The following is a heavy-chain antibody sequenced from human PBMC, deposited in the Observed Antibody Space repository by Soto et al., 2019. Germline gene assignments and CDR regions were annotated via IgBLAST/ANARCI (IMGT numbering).Heavy chain of an antibody. CDR2: ISAYNGNT. V-gene: IGHV1-18*01. J-gene: IGHJ6*02. Sequence: QVQLVQSGAEVKKPGASVKVSCKASRYTFTSYGINWVRQAPGQGLEWMGWISAYNGNTNYAQKLQGRVTMTTDTPTSTAYMELRSLRSDDTAVYYCARVPGITVSNKGYYGMDVWGQGTTVTGSS. D-gene: IGHD4-4*01. CDR1: RYTFTSYG. CDR3: ARVPGITVSNKGYYGMDV.